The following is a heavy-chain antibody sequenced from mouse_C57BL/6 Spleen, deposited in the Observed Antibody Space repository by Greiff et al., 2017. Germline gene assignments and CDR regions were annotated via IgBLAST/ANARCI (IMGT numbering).Heavy chain of an antibody. V-gene: IGHV1-69*01. D-gene: IGHD1-1*01. CDR3: AKGGFDYYGSSYFDY. Sequence: QVQLQQPGAELVMPGASVKLSCKASGYTFTSYWMHWVKQRPGQGLEWIGEIDPSDSYTNYNQKFKGKSTLTVDKSSSTAYMQLSSLTSEDSAVYYCAKGGFDYYGSSYFDYWGQGTTLTVSS. CDR2: IDPSDSYT. CDR1: GYTFTSYW. J-gene: IGHJ2*01.